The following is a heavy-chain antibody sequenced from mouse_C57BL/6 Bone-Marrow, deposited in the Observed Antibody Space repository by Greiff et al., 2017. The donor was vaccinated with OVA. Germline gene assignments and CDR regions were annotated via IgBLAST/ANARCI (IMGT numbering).Heavy chain of an antibody. D-gene: IGHD2-2*01. CDR1: GYTFTDYY. J-gene: IGHJ3*01. CDR3: AREGYGYDGRPLFAY. Sequence: EVQLQQSGPVLVKPGASVKMSCKASGYTFTDYYMNWVKQSHGKSLEWIGVINPYNGGTSYNQKFKGKATLTVDKSSSTAYMELNSLTSEDSAVYYCAREGYGYDGRPLFAYWGQGTLVTVSA. CDR2: INPYNGGT. V-gene: IGHV1-19*01.